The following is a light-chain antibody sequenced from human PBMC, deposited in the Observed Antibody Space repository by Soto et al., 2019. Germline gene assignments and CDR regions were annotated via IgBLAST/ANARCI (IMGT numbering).Light chain of an antibody. CDR3: QQADSLPFT. V-gene: IGKV1D-12*01. Sequence: DIPMTQSPFSVSASVGDRVTIACRASQGIGSWLAWYQQKPGKAPKLLIYAAYSLQSGVPSRFNGGGSGTDFTLTISSLQLEDLASCCCQQADSLPFTFGYGTRWEIK. J-gene: IGKJ5*01. CDR2: AAY. CDR1: QGIGSW.